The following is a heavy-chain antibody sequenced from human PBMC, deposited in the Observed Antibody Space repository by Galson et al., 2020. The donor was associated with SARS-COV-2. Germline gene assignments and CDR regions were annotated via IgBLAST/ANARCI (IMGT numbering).Heavy chain of an antibody. J-gene: IGHJ3*01. D-gene: IGHD2-21*01. Sequence: SGPTLVKPTQTLTLTCTFSGFSLTTSGVGVGWIRQPPAKALDWLATIYLDDGERYSPALTSRLTITKDTAKNQVDLTMTNMDPVDTGTYYSAHRRSDCDDGGDDGDLYFSGFDVWGQGTMVTVSA. CDR2: IYLDDGE. CDR1: GFSLTTSGVG. V-gene: IGHV2-5*02. CDR3: AHRRSDCDDGGDDGDLYFSGFDV.